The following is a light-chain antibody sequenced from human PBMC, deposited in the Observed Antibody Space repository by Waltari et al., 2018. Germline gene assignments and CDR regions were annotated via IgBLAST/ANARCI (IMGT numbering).Light chain of an antibody. V-gene: IGLV1-44*01. CDR1: SSNIGTNT. Sequence: QSVLTQPHSASGTPGQRVTISCSGSSSNIGTNTVNWYQQFPGTAPKLLIFSNSQRPTGVPDRFSGSKSGTSASLAISGLQSEHEADYYCAAWDDSLNVVVFGGGTRLTVL. CDR3: AAWDDSLNVVV. J-gene: IGLJ2*01. CDR2: SNS.